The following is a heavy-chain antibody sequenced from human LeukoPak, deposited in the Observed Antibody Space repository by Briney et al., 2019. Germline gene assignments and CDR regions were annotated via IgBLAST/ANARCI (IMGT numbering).Heavy chain of an antibody. CDR2: INHSGST. D-gene: IGHD1-26*01. Sequence: SETLSLTCAVYGGSFSGYYWSWIRQPPGKGLEWIGEINHSGSTNYNPSLKSRVTISVDTSKNQFSLKLSSVTAADTAVYYCARGLVGATTGGIDYWGQGTLVTVSS. V-gene: IGHV4-34*01. J-gene: IGHJ4*02. CDR1: GGSFSGYY. CDR3: ARGLVGATTGGIDY.